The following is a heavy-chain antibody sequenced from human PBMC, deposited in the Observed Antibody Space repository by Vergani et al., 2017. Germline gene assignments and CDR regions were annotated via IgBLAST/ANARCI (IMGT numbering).Heavy chain of an antibody. D-gene: IGHD3-3*01. CDR2: IYYSGST. J-gene: IGHJ5*02. V-gene: IGHV4-39*07. CDR1: GGSISSSSNY. CDR3: ARGQGPSIFGVVIRRYNWFDP. Sequence: QLQLQESGPGLVKPSETLSLTCTVSGGSISSSSNYWGWIRQPPGKGLEWIGSIYYSGSTYYNPSLKSRVTISVDTSKNQFSLKLSSVTAADTAVYYCARGQGPSIFGVVIRRYNWFDPWGQGTLVTVSS.